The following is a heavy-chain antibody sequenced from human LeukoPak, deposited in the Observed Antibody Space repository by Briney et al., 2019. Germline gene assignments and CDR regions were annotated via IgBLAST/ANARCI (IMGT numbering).Heavy chain of an antibody. CDR1: GGSISSGDYY. CDR3: ARDQNKYDSSGYYYYQYGMDV. CDR2: IYYSGST. Sequence: SETLSLTCTASGGSISSGDYYWPWIRQPPGRGLEWIVYIYYSGSTHYNPSLKSRVSISVDTAKNQFSLNLSSVTAADTAVYYCARDQNKYDSSGYYYYQYGMDVWGQGTTVTVSS. D-gene: IGHD3-22*01. J-gene: IGHJ6*02. V-gene: IGHV4-30-4*01.